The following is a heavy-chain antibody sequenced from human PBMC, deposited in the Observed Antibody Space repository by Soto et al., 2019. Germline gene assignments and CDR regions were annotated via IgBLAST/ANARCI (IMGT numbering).Heavy chain of an antibody. V-gene: IGHV3-72*01. D-gene: IGHD2-2*01. Sequence: EVQLVESGGGLVQPGGSLRLSCAASGFTFSDHYMDWVRQAPGKGLEWVGRTRNKANSYTTEYAASVKGRFTITRDDSKNSLYQQMTRLKTEETAVYYCARGGYCSSTSCYRDYYGMDVWGQGTTVTVSS. CDR3: ARGGYCSSTSCYRDYYGMDV. J-gene: IGHJ6*02. CDR1: GFTFSDHY. CDR2: TRNKANSYTT.